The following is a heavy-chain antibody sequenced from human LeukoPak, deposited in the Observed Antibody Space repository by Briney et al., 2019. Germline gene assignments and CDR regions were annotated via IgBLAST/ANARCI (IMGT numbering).Heavy chain of an antibody. CDR1: RFTFTRYD. Sequence: GGSLRLSCAASRFTFTRYDMHWVRQAPGKGLEWVAFIRFDGSNKFYADSVKGRFTISRDTSKNTLYLQMDSLRAEDTAVYYCARHRKIIQLWTFDYWGQGTLVTVSS. V-gene: IGHV3-30*02. CDR3: ARHRKIIQLWTFDY. J-gene: IGHJ4*02. CDR2: IRFDGSNK. D-gene: IGHD5-18*01.